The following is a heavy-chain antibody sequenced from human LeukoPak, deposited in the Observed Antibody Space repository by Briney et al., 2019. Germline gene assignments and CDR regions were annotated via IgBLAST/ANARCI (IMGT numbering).Heavy chain of an antibody. D-gene: IGHD6-19*01. CDR2: VFPGDSDT. Sequence: ESLKIPGKGSGYRFTSYWIGWVRPITGKGLEWMGIVFPGDSDTRYSTSFQGQVTISADKSISTAYLQWSSPKASDTAMYYCARHVSSGWSQVDYWGQGTLVTVSS. CDR3: ARHVSSGWSQVDY. V-gene: IGHV5-51*01. CDR1: GYRFTSYW. J-gene: IGHJ4*02.